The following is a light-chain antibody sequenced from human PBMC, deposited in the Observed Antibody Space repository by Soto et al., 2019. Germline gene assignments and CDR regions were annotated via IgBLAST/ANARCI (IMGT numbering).Light chain of an antibody. J-gene: IGLJ1*01. Sequence: QSALTQPPSVSGSPGQSVTISCTGTSSDVGSYNRVSWYQQPPGTAPKLMIYEVSKRPSGVPDRFSGSKSGNTASLTISGLQAEDDADYYCRSDASSSPYVFGTGTKLTVL. CDR1: SSDVGSYNR. CDR2: EVS. V-gene: IGLV2-18*02. CDR3: RSDASSSPYV.